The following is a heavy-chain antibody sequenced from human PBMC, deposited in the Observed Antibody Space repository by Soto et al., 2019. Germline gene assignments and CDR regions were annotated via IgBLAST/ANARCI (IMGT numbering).Heavy chain of an antibody. J-gene: IGHJ3*01. CDR1: GFTVSNNY. Sequence: EVQLVESGGALIQPGGSLILSCAASGFTVSNNYISWVRQAPGKGLEWVSLMYSGGSTHYANSVKGRFTISRDDSKNTVYLQMKSLRAEDTAVYYCTQLGAFDVWGQGTMVTVSS. CDR3: TQLGAFDV. V-gene: IGHV3-53*01. D-gene: IGHD3-16*01. CDR2: MYSGGST.